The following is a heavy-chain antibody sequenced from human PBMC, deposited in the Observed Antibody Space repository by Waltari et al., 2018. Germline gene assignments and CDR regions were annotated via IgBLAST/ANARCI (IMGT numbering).Heavy chain of an antibody. Sequence: QVQLVQSGAEVMKPGSSVKVSCKASGGTFGRFAISWVRQAAGEGLEWMGGIIPKIGASNYAQKFKGRVTITADESTRIAYMEVSSLSFEDTAVYFCATDTSPPYWGQGTLVIVSS. V-gene: IGHV1-69*01. CDR3: ATDTSPPY. D-gene: IGHD2-2*01. CDR1: GGTFGRFA. J-gene: IGHJ4*02. CDR2: IIPKIGAS.